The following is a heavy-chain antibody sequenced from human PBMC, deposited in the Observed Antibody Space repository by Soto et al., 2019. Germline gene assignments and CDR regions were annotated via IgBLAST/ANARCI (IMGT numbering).Heavy chain of an antibody. CDR1: GDSISSGGYS. V-gene: IGHV4-30-2*01. CDR3: ARAHYGPSGYYFDS. CDR2: IYHTGST. D-gene: IGHD3-22*01. Sequence: PSETLSLTCTVSGDSISSGGYSWSWIRQPPQKGLEWIGYIYHTGSTSYSPSLKSRVTISVDKSKNQFSLILNSVTAADTAIYYCARAHYGPSGYYFDSWGQGTLVTVPQ. J-gene: IGHJ4*02.